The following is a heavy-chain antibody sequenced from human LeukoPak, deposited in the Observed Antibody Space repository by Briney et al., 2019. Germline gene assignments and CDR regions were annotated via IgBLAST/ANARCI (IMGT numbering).Heavy chain of an antibody. D-gene: IGHD7-27*01. CDR2: ISAYNGNT. Sequence: ASVKVSCKASGYTFTSYGISWVRQAPGQGLEWMGWISAYNGNTNYAQKLQGRVTMTTDTSTSTAYMELRGLRSDDTAVYYCATVLTTGDFGAFDIWGQGTMVTVSS. V-gene: IGHV1-18*01. J-gene: IGHJ3*02. CDR1: GYTFTSYG. CDR3: ATVLTTGDFGAFDI.